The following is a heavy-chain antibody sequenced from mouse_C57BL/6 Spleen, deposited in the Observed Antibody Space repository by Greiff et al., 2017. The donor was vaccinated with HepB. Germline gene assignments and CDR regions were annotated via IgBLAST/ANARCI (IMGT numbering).Heavy chain of an antibody. Sequence: VKLQQPGAELVKPGASVKVSCKASGYTFTSYWMHWVKQRPGQGLEWIGRIHPSDSDTNYNQKFKGKATLTVDKSSSTAYMQLSSLTSEDSAVYYCAKGIVTTSYYYAMDYWGQGTSVTVSS. J-gene: IGHJ4*01. CDR1: GYTFTSYW. CDR2: IHPSDSDT. CDR3: AKGIVTTSYYYAMDY. V-gene: IGHV1-74*01. D-gene: IGHD2-5*01.